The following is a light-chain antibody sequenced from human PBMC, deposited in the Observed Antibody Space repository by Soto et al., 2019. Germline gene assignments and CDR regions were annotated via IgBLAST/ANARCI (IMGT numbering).Light chain of an antibody. Sequence: EIVLTQSPGTLSLSPGERATLSCGASQSVTSNYSAWYQQKPGQAPRLLIFGASIRVTGIPDRFIGSGSGTDFTLTISRLEPEDFAVYYCQHYVTSLTTFGQGTKVDIK. J-gene: IGKJ1*01. CDR1: QSVTSNY. CDR3: QHYVTSLTT. CDR2: GAS. V-gene: IGKV3-20*01.